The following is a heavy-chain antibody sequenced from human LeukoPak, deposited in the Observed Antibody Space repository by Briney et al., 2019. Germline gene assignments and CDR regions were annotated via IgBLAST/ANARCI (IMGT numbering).Heavy chain of an antibody. V-gene: IGHV3-73*01. CDR3: TKDSGTYNWLDP. CDR1: GFIFGGSA. J-gene: IGHJ5*02. D-gene: IGHD1-26*01. Sequence: PGGSLRLSCAGSGFIFGGSAIHWVRQDSGKGLEWVGLIDRKVKGYATAFAASVKGRFTISRDDSQNTAFLHMDTLKTEDTALYYCTKDSGTYNWLDPWGQGTLVTVSS. CDR2: IDRKVKGYAT.